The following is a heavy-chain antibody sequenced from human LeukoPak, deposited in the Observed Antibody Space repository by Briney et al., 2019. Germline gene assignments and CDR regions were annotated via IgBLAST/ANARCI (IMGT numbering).Heavy chain of an antibody. Sequence: ASVKVSCKAAGYTFTGYYMHWVRQAPGQGLEWMGWINPNSGGTNYAQKFQGRVTMTRDTSISTAYMELSRLRSDDTAVYYCARADYDFWSGYWSYYGMDVWGQGTTVTVSS. V-gene: IGHV1-2*02. J-gene: IGHJ6*02. CDR3: ARADYDFWSGYWSYYGMDV. CDR1: GYTFTGYY. CDR2: INPNSGGT. D-gene: IGHD3-3*01.